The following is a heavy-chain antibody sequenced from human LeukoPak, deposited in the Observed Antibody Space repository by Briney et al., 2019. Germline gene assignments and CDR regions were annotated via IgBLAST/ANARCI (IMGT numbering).Heavy chain of an antibody. Sequence: GESLKISCKASGYSFTNYWIGWVRQMPGKGLEWMGIIYPGDSDTRYSPSFQGQVTISADKSISTAYLQWSSLKASDTAMYYCARTHSGYDSKYYYYMDVWGKGTTVTVSS. CDR3: ARTHSGYDSKYYYYMDV. D-gene: IGHD5-12*01. CDR2: IYPGDSDT. CDR1: GYSFTNYW. J-gene: IGHJ6*03. V-gene: IGHV5-51*01.